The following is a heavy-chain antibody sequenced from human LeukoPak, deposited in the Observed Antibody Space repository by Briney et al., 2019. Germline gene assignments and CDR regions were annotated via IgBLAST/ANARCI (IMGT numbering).Heavy chain of an antibody. J-gene: IGHJ4*02. CDR3: TKGLWAGVSAARD. Sequence: GGSLRLSCAASGFTVSSNYMSWVRQAPGKGLEWVSVIYTGGSTYYADSVKGRFTISRDNSQNTLYLQMNSLRAEDTAVYYCTKGLWAGVSAARDWGQGALVTVSS. D-gene: IGHD2-8*01. V-gene: IGHV3-66*01. CDR2: IYTGGST. CDR1: GFTVSSNY.